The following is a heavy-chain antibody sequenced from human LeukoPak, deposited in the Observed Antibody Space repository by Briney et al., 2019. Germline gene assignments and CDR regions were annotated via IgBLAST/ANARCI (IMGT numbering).Heavy chain of an antibody. Sequence: PSETLSLTCAVYGGSFSGYYWSWIRQPPGKGLEWIGEINHSGSTNYNPSLKSRVTISVDTSKNQFSLKLSSVTAADTAVYYCARRVLRYFDWGPEDYWGQGTLVTVSS. J-gene: IGHJ4*02. CDR2: INHSGST. V-gene: IGHV4-34*01. CDR3: ARRVLRYFDWGPEDY. CDR1: GGSFSGYY. D-gene: IGHD3-9*01.